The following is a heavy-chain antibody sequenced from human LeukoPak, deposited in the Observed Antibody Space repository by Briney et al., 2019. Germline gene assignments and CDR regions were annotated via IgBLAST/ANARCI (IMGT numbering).Heavy chain of an antibody. D-gene: IGHD7-27*01. J-gene: IGHJ4*02. Sequence: PSETLSLTCAVYGGSFSGYYWSWIRQPPGKGLEWIGEINHSGSTNYNPSLKSRVTISVDTSKNQFSLKLSSVTAADTAVYYCARAGVGKYARGIVDYWGQGTLVTVSS. CDR1: GGSFSGYY. V-gene: IGHV4-34*01. CDR3: ARAGVGKYARGIVDY. CDR2: INHSGST.